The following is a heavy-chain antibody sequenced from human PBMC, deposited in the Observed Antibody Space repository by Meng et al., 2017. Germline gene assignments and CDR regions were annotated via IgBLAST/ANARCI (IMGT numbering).Heavy chain of an antibody. CDR1: GYTFTSYG. CDR2: ISAYNGNT. V-gene: IGHV1-18*01. Sequence: QGQLVQSGAEWKKPGASVKGSCKASGYTFTSYGISWVRQAPGQGLEWMGWISAYNGNTNYTQKLQGRVTMTTDTSTSTAYMELRSLRSDDTAVYYCARVSHTYYYDSSGYYPSNYWGQGTLVTVSS. D-gene: IGHD3-22*01. J-gene: IGHJ4*02. CDR3: ARVSHTYYYDSSGYYPSNY.